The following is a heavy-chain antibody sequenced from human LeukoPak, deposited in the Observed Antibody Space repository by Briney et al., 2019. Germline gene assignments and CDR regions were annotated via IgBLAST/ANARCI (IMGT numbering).Heavy chain of an antibody. Sequence: PSETLSLTCTVSGDSISSYYWSWIRQPPGKGLEWIGYIYYSGSTNYNPSLKSRVTISVDTSKNQFSLKLSSVTAADTAVYYCAGSTDSSSWFLFDYWGQGTLVTVSS. V-gene: IGHV4-59*01. D-gene: IGHD6-13*01. CDR3: AGSTDSSSWFLFDY. CDR2: IYYSGST. CDR1: GDSISSYY. J-gene: IGHJ4*02.